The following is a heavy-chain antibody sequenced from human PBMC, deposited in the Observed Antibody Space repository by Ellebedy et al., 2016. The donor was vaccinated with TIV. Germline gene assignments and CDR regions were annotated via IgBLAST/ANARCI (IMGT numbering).Heavy chain of an antibody. CDR1: GGSISSYY. CDR2: IYYSGST. Sequence: SETLSLXXTVSGGSISSYYWSWIRQPPGKGLEWIGYIYYSGSTNYNPSLKSRVTISVDTSKNQFSLKLSSVTAADTAVYYCARRRRLGYDYVWGSYRYVDYWGQGTLVTVSS. V-gene: IGHV4-59*01. J-gene: IGHJ4*02. CDR3: ARRRRLGYDYVWGSYRYVDY. D-gene: IGHD3-16*02.